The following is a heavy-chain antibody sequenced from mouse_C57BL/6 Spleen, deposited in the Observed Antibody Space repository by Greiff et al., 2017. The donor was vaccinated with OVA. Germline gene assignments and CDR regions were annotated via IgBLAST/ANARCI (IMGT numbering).Heavy chain of an antibody. D-gene: IGHD1-1*01. J-gene: IGHJ2*01. CDR2: INPNNGGT. V-gene: IGHV1-26*01. CDR3: AREVYYYGSSSPYFDY. Sequence: EVQLQQSGPELVKPGASVKISCKASGYTFTDYYMNWVKQSHGKSLEWIGDINPNNGGTSYNQKFKGKATLTVDKSSSTAYMERRSLTSEDSAVYYCAREVYYYGSSSPYFDYWGQGTTLTVSS. CDR1: GYTFTDYY.